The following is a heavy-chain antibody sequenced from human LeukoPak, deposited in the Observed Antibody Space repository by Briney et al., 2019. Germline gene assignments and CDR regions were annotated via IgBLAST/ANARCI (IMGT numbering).Heavy chain of an antibody. V-gene: IGHV3-74*01. D-gene: IGHD3-3*01. CDR2: IKTDGSST. J-gene: IGHJ4*02. CDR1: GFTLGSYW. CDR3: VRGWSGYYAIDY. Sequence: GGSLRLSCAASGFTLGSYWMHWVRQAPGKGLVWVSRIKTDGSSTDYADSVKGRFTISRDNVKNTVYLQMDSLRAEDTAVYYCVRGWSGYYAIDYWGQGTLVTVSS.